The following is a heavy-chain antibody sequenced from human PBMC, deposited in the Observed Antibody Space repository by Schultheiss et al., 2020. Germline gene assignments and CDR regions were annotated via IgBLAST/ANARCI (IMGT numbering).Heavy chain of an antibody. J-gene: IGHJ4*02. V-gene: IGHV3-33*01. CDR1: GFTFSSYG. CDR3: ARLDYGDTEDFDY. D-gene: IGHD4-17*01. CDR2: IWYDGSNK. Sequence: GGSLRLSCAASGFTFSSYGMHWVRQAPGKGLEWVAVIWYDGSNKYYADSVKGRFTISRDNSKNTLYLQMNSLRAEDTAVYYCARLDYGDTEDFDYWGQGTLVTVSS.